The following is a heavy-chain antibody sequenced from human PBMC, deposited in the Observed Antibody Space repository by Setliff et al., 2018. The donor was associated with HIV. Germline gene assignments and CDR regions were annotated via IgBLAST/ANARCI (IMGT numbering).Heavy chain of an antibody. J-gene: IGHJ4*02. D-gene: IGHD3-3*01. Sequence: ASVKVSCKASGYNFDTYPINWIRQAPGQGPEWMGWINTNTGSPRFAQGFRGRFGFSLDASVTTTYLHIKDLKAEDIAVYYCARDGAAYNFRSGTYPFDIWGQGTLVTVSS. CDR3: ARDGAAYNFRSGTYPFDI. CDR2: INTNTGSP. CDR1: GYNFDTYP. V-gene: IGHV7-4-1*02.